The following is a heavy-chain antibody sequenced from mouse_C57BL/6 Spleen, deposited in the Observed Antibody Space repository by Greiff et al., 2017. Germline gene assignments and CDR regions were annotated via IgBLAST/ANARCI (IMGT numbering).Heavy chain of an antibody. V-gene: IGHV1-36*01. CDR1: GFTFTDYY. CDR2: VYPYNGGT. J-gene: IGHJ1*03. D-gene: IGHD1-1*01. Sequence: VQLKQSGPVLVKPGPSVKISCKASGFTFTDYYMHWVKQSHGKSLEWIGLVYPYNGGTSYNQKFKGKATLTVDTSSSTAYMELNSLTSEDSAVYYCARRHYGSSPYWYFDVWGTGTTVTVSS. CDR3: ARRHYGSSPYWYFDV.